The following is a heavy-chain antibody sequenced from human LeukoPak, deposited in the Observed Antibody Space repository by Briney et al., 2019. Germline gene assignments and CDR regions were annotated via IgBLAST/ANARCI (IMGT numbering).Heavy chain of an antibody. D-gene: IGHD3-22*01. CDR3: ARTQSYYDSSGYSLYYYYYYMDV. CDR2: ISAYNGNT. J-gene: IGHJ6*03. CDR1: GYTFTSYV. V-gene: IGHV1-18*01. Sequence: ASVKVSCKASGYTFTSYVISWVRQAPGQGLEWMGWISAYNGNTNYAQKLQGRVTMTTDTSTSTAYMELRSLRSDDTAVYYCARTQSYYDSSGYSLYYYYYYMDVWGKGTTVTVSS.